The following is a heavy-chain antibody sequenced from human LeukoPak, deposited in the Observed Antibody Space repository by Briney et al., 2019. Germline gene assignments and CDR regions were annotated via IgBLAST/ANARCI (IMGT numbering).Heavy chain of an antibody. V-gene: IGHV3-23*01. Sequence: RPGGSLRLSCAASGFTFSSYAMSWVRQAPGKGLEWVSAISGSGGSTYYADSVKGRFTISRDNSKNTLYLQMNSLRADDTAVYYCAKAASKQFGEPNDDYWGQGTLATVSS. CDR1: GFTFSSYA. J-gene: IGHJ4*02. CDR3: AKAASKQFGEPNDDY. D-gene: IGHD3-10*01. CDR2: ISGSGGST.